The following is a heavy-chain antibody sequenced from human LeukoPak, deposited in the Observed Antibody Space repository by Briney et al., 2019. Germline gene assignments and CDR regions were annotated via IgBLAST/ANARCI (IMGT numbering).Heavy chain of an antibody. CDR3: AREPNA. V-gene: IGHV4-39*07. J-gene: IGHJ5*02. CDR2: VHHSGSA. CDR1: GGSLTNYY. Sequence: PSETLSLTCSVSGGSLTNYYWGWIRQPPAKGLEWVGTVHHSGSAYYNPSLRSRTSISVDTSKNQFSLKLTSVTAADTAVYYCAREPNAWGQGTLVTVSS.